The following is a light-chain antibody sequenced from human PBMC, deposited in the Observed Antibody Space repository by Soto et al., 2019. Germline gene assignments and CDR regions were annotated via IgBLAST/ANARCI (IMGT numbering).Light chain of an antibody. J-gene: IGKJ1*01. CDR1: QTISSS. CDR2: DAS. CDR3: QQYNSYRWT. Sequence: DIQMTQSPSTLSASVGDRATLTCRASQTISSSLAWYQQKPGQAPKLLIYDASSLESGVPSRFSGSGSGTDFTLTISSLQPDDFAAYYCQQYNSYRWTFGQGTKVDIK. V-gene: IGKV1-5*01.